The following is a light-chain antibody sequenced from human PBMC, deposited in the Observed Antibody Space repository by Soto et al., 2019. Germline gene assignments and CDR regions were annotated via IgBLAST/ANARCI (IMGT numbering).Light chain of an antibody. Sequence: SVLTQPASMSGSPGQSITISCTGTSSDVGGYNYVSWYQHHPGTAPKLIIYQISHRPSGVSNRFSGSKSGNTASLTISGLQAEDEADYYCSSYISTNTLPYVFGTGTKVTVL. CDR2: QIS. J-gene: IGLJ1*01. CDR3: SSYISTNTLPYV. V-gene: IGLV2-14*01. CDR1: SSDVGGYNY.